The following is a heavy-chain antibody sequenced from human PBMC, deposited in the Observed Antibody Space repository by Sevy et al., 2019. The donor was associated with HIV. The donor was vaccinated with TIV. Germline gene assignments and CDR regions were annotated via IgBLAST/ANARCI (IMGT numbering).Heavy chain of an antibody. Sequence: ASVKVSCKASGRTFNSYAISWVRQAPGQGLEWMGGIIPMLGTAYYVQKFQNRVTITADESTSTAYMELSSLRSEDTAVYYCARSISWYASFDYWGQGTLVTVSS. V-gene: IGHV1-69*13. CDR3: ARSISWYASFDY. CDR2: IIPMLGTA. J-gene: IGHJ4*02. D-gene: IGHD6-13*01. CDR1: GRTFNSYA.